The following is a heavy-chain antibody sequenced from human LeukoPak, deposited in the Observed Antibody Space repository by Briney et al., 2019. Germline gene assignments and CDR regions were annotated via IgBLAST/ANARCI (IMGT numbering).Heavy chain of an antibody. CDR1: GFTFSSYA. V-gene: IGHV3-30*04. CDR2: ISYDGSNK. D-gene: IGHD4-17*01. Sequence: GGSLRLSCAASGFTFSSYAMHWVRQAPGKRLEWVAVISYDGSNKYYADSVKGRFTISRDNSKNTLYLQMNSLRAEDTAVYYCAREVTTVTTWGCYFDYWGQGTLVTVSS. CDR3: AREVTTVTTWGCYFDY. J-gene: IGHJ4*02.